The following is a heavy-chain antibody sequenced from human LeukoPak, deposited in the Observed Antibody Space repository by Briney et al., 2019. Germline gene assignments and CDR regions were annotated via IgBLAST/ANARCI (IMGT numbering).Heavy chain of an antibody. J-gene: IGHJ4*02. CDR2: IRFDGTVA. CDR3: AKDKSYSELYHFDY. CDR1: GITFSSYG. D-gene: IGHD3-3*01. Sequence: GRSLRLSCGASGITFSSYGMHWVRQAPGKGLEWVAFIRFDGTVAEYGDSVKGRFTISRDNSQNILFLQMNSLRPEDTAVYYCAKDKSYSELYHFDYWGQGALVTVSS. V-gene: IGHV3-30*02.